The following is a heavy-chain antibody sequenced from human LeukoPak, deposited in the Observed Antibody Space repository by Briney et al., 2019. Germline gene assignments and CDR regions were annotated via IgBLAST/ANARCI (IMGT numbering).Heavy chain of an antibody. D-gene: IGHD2-8*01. V-gene: IGHV4-59*08. CDR2: IHYSGNS. Sequence: PSETLSLTCSVSGDSISSFYWNWIRRSPGKGLEWIGNIHYSGNSNYNPSLKSRVTMSIDTSRKQFFLKLTSVTAADTAVYYCVLAPNSNWFDFWGQGAQVTVSS. CDR3: VLAPNSNWFDF. CDR1: GDSISSFY. J-gene: IGHJ5*01.